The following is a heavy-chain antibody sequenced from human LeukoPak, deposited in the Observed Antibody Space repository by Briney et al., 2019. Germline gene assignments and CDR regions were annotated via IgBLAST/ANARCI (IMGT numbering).Heavy chain of an antibody. Sequence: SETLSLTCTVSGGSISSYYWSWIRQPAGKGREWIGRIYTSGSTNYNPSFKSRVTMSVDTSKNQFSLKLSSVTAADTAVYYCARGWGSSWWNGYYYYGMDVWGQGTTVTVSS. CDR3: ARGWGSSWWNGYYYYGMDV. D-gene: IGHD6-13*01. CDR1: GGSISSYY. J-gene: IGHJ6*02. CDR2: IYTSGST. V-gene: IGHV4-4*07.